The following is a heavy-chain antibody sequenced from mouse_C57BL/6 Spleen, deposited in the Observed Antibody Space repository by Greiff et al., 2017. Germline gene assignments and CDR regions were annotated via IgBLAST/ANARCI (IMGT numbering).Heavy chain of an antibody. V-gene: IGHV5-17*01. J-gene: IGHJ3*01. CDR2: ISSGSSTI. D-gene: IGHD2-2*01. CDR3: ARGGSTMVTTGFAY. Sequence: DVQLVESGGGLVKPGGSLKLSCAASGFTFSDYGMHWVRQAPEKGLEWVAYISSGSSTIYYADTVKGRFTISRDNAKNTLFLQMTSLRSEDTAMYYCARGGSTMVTTGFAYWGQGTLVTVSA. CDR1: GFTFSDYG.